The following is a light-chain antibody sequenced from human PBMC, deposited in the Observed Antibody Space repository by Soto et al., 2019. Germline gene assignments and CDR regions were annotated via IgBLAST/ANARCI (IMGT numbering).Light chain of an antibody. Sequence: DIVMTQSPLSLPVTPGEPASISCRSSQSLLHSNGYNYLDWYLQKPGQSPQLLIYLGSNLASGVPDRFSGSGSGTDFTLKISRVEAEDVGVYYCMQALQTPWYTFGQGTKLEIK. CDR3: MQALQTPWYT. CDR2: LGS. J-gene: IGKJ2*01. CDR1: QSLLHSNGYNY. V-gene: IGKV2-28*01.